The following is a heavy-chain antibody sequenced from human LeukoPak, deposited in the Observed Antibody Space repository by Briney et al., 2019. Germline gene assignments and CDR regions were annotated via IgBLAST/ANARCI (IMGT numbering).Heavy chain of an antibody. Sequence: SETLSLTCTVSGDSINDHYWRWIRPPPGVGLVWIAYIYSSVSNNYNNSPKSRVTISITTPKTQFSLNLTAVIAADTGVYYCARQRCSGGSGYRVDQLYYMDVWGKGTTVSVSS. V-gene: IGHV4-4*09. J-gene: IGHJ6*03. D-gene: IGHD2-15*01. CDR3: ARQRCSGGSGYRVDQLYYMDV. CDR1: GDSINDHY. CDR2: IYSSVSN.